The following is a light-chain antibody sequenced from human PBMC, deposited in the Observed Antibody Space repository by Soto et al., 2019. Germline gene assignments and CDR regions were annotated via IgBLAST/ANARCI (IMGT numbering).Light chain of an antibody. Sequence: QSAXTQPXSVXGSPXQSVTXSCTGXSSDVGGYNYVSWYQQHPGKAPKLMIYDVSKRPSGVPDRFSGSKSGNTASLTISGLXXEXXXXYXCCSYAGSYFRVFGTGTKLTVL. V-gene: IGLV2-11*01. J-gene: IGLJ1*01. CDR2: DVS. CDR1: SSDVGGYNY. CDR3: CSYAGSYFRV.